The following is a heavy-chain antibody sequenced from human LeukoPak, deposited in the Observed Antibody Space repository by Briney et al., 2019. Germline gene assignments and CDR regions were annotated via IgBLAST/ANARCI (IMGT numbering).Heavy chain of an antibody. CDR1: GFTFSSDG. V-gene: IGHV3-30*02. CDR3: AKVFEAGDRDWFDP. CDR2: IRSDGSIK. Sequence: GVSLRLSCAASGFTFSSDGMHWVRQAPGRGLECVALIRSDGSIKYYADSVKGRFTMSRDNSKNTRYLQMNSLRAEDTAVYYCAKVFEAGDRDWFDPWGQGTLVTVSS. D-gene: IGHD7-27*01. J-gene: IGHJ5*02.